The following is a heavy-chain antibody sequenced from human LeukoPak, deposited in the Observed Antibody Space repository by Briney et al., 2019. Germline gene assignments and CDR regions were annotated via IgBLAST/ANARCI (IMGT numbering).Heavy chain of an antibody. CDR3: ARRLIAARHKTFDY. CDR2: TYYRSQWYS. V-gene: IGHV6-1*01. J-gene: IGHJ4*02. Sequence: SQTLSLTCAISGESVSRNDAAWSWIRQSPSRGLEWQGRTYYRSQWYSEYAVSVKSRISINADTSKNQFSLKLSSVTAADTAVYYCARRLIAARHKTFDYWGQGTLVTVSS. D-gene: IGHD6-6*01. CDR1: GESVSRNDAA.